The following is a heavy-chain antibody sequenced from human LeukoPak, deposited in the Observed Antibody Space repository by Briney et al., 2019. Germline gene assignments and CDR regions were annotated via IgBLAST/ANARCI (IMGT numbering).Heavy chain of an antibody. Sequence: PGGSLRLSCAASGFTFSSYSMNWVRQAPGKGLEWVSYISSSSSTIYYADSVKGRFTISRDNAKNSLYLQMNSLRAEDTAVYYCASDLPLLYSSDPGGYWGQGTLVTVSS. D-gene: IGHD6-19*01. CDR2: ISSSSSTI. CDR3: ASDLPLLYSSDPGGY. CDR1: GFTFSSYS. V-gene: IGHV3-48*04. J-gene: IGHJ4*02.